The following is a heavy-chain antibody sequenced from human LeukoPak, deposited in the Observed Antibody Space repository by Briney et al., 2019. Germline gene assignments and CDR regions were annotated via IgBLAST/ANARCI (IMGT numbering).Heavy chain of an antibody. D-gene: IGHD6-19*01. CDR1: GFTVSNNY. V-gene: IGHV3-11*04. Sequence: GGSLRLSCAASGFTVSNNYMSWVRQAPGKGLEWVSYISSSGTTIHYAASVKGRFTISRDSARNSLSLQVNSLRAEDTAVYYCARGYSGGLDYWGQGTLVTVSS. CDR2: ISSSGTTI. J-gene: IGHJ4*02. CDR3: ARGYSGGLDY.